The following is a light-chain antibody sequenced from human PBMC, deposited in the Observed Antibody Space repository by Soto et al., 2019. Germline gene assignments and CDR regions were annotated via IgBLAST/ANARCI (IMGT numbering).Light chain of an antibody. CDR3: SSFAGTNSFV. J-gene: IGLJ1*01. CDR1: SADVGGYNF. Sequence: QSVLTQPPSASGSPGQSVTISCTGTSADVGGYNFVSWYQQHPGKAPKLMIYEVTRRPSGVPDRIFGSKSDTTASLTVSGLQADDEGHYYCSSFAGTNSFVFGTGTKVTVL. CDR2: EVT. V-gene: IGLV2-8*01.